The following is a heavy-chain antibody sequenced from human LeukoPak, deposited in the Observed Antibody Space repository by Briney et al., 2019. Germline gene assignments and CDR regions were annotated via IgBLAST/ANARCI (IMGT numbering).Heavy chain of an antibody. Sequence: GGSLRPSCAASGFTVSSNYMSWVRQAPGKGLEWVSVIYSGGSTYYADSVKGRFTISRDNSKNTLYLQMNSLRAEDTAVYYCARTVAGGNWFDPWGQGTLVTVSS. CDR2: IYSGGST. D-gene: IGHD6-19*01. CDR1: GFTVSSNY. J-gene: IGHJ5*02. CDR3: ARTVAGGNWFDP. V-gene: IGHV3-53*01.